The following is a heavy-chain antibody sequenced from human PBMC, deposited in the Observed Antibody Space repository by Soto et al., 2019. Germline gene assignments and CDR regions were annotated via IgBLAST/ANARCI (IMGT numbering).Heavy chain of an antibody. J-gene: IGHJ5*02. CDR2: IFYLGSS. D-gene: IGHD3-3*02. V-gene: IGHV4-39*01. Sequence: SETLSLTCTVSGDSIISSDFYWGWVRQPPGKGLEWIGSIFYLGSSYYNPSLKSRVTMSVDTSKNQFSLRLRSVTAADTALYFCARHSLALRKNNWFDPWGRGTMVTVSS. CDR1: GDSIISSDFY. CDR3: ARHSLALRKNNWFDP.